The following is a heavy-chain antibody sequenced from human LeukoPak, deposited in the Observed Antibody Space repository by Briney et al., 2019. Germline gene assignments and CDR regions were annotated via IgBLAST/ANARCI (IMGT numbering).Heavy chain of an antibody. CDR2: IYHSGST. D-gene: IGHD4-17*01. J-gene: IGHJ4*02. CDR1: GYSISSGYY. Sequence: SETLSLTCAVSGYSISSGYYWGWIRQPPGKGLEWIGSIYHSGSTYYNPSLTSRVTISVDTSKNQFSLKLSSVTAADTAVYYCASLCDYREYWGQGTLVTVSS. V-gene: IGHV4-38-2*01. CDR3: ASLCDYREY.